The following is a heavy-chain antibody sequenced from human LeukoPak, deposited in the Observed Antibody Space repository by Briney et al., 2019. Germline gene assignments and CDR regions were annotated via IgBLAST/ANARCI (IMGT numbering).Heavy chain of an antibody. V-gene: IGHV3-11*04. D-gene: IGHD3-22*01. CDR3: AKEQRQYFGNSGYYN. CDR2: ISGSGSTI. CDR1: GFTFSDYY. J-gene: IGHJ4*02. Sequence: GGSLRLSCAASGFTFSDYYMSWIRQAPGKGLEWLSYISGSGSTIYYADSVKGRFTISRDNAKNSLYLQMNSLRVEDTAVYYCAKEQRQYFGNSGYYNWGQGTLVAVSS.